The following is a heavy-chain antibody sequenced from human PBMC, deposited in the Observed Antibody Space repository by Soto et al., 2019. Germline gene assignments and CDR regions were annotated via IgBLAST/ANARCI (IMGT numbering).Heavy chain of an antibody. CDR1: GYTFTSYD. V-gene: IGHV1-8*01. CDR2: MNPNSGNT. J-gene: IGHJ5*02. Sequence: ASVKVSCKASGYTFTSYDINWVRQATGQGLEWMGWMNPNSGNTGYAQKFQGRVTMTRNTSISTAYMELSSLRSEDTAVYYCARGLEYYDILTGYYAWFDPWXQGTLVTVSS. D-gene: IGHD3-9*01. CDR3: ARGLEYYDILTGYYAWFDP.